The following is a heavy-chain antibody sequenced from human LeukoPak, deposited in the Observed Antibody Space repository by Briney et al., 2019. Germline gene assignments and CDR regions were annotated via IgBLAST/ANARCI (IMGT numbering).Heavy chain of an antibody. V-gene: IGHV4-39*01. CDR3: ARHGIAAADFDY. D-gene: IGHD6-13*01. CDR2: IYYSGST. Sequence: KTSETLSLTCTVSGGSISSSSYYWGWIRQPPGKGLEWIGSIYYSGSTYYNPSLKSRVTISVDTSKNQFSLKLSSVTAADTAVYYCARHGIAAADFDYWGQGTLVTVS. J-gene: IGHJ4*02. CDR1: GGSISSSSYY.